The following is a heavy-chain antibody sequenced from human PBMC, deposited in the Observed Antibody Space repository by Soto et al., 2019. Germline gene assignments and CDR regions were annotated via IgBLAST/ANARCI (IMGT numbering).Heavy chain of an antibody. CDR2: IKQDGSEK. Sequence: PGGSLRLSCAASGFTFSSYWMSWVRQAPGKGLEWVANIKQDGSEKYYVDSVKGRFTISRDNAKNSLYLQMNSLRAEDTAVYYCARVRFLEWLLSGLDYYYYMDVWGKGTTVTVSS. D-gene: IGHD3-3*01. CDR1: GFTFSSYW. J-gene: IGHJ6*03. V-gene: IGHV3-7*01. CDR3: ARVRFLEWLLSGLDYYYYMDV.